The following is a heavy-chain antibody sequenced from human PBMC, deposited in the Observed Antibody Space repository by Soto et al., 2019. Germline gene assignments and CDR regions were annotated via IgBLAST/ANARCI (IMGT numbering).Heavy chain of an antibody. Sequence: SETLSLTCAVSGYSISSSNWWGWIRQPPGKGLEWIGYIYYSGSTYYNPSLKSRVTMSVDTSKNQFSLMLSSVTAVDTAVYYCARMGWPPKYYFDYWGQGTLVTVSS. V-gene: IGHV4-28*01. CDR3: ARMGWPPKYYFDY. CDR2: IYYSGST. D-gene: IGHD1-26*01. J-gene: IGHJ4*02. CDR1: GYSISSSNW.